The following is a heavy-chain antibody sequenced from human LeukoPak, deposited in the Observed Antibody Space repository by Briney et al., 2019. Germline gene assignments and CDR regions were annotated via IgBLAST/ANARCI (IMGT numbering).Heavy chain of an antibody. J-gene: IGHJ4*02. CDR3: ARDGDHSSGWYGDSDY. CDR2: ISSSSSYI. D-gene: IGHD6-19*01. V-gene: IGHV3-21*01. Sequence: GGSLRLSCAASGFTFSSYSMNWVRQAPGKGLEWVSSISSSSSYIYYADSVKGRFTISRDNAKNSLYLQMNSLRAEDTAVYYCARDGDHSSGWYGDSDYWGQGTLVTVSS. CDR1: GFTFSSYS.